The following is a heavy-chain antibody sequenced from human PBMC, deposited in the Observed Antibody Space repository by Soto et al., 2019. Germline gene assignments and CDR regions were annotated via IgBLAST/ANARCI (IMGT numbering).Heavy chain of an antibody. CDR1: GFTLSNYA. CDR2: ISGSGGST. Sequence: EVQLLESGGGLVQPGGSLRLSCAASGFTLSNYAMDWVRQAPGKGLEWVSGISGSGGSTYYADSVKGRFTISRDNSKNTLYLQMSSLRADDTAVYYGAKGAGSDSGSYWGQGTLVTVSS. J-gene: IGHJ4*02. CDR3: AKGAGSDSGSY. V-gene: IGHV3-23*01. D-gene: IGHD3-10*01.